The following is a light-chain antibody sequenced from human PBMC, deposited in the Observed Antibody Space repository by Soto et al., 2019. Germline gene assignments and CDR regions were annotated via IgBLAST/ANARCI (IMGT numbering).Light chain of an antibody. CDR3: QQYGSSPK. CDR1: QGFTTY. Sequence: DIQMTQSPSSLSASVGYRVTITCRASQGFTTYLNWYQQKPGNAPKLLIYAASTLQSGVPSRFSGSGSGTDFTLTISSLQPEDFAVYYCQQYGSSPKFGQGNKVDIK. V-gene: IGKV1-27*01. J-gene: IGKJ1*01. CDR2: AAS.